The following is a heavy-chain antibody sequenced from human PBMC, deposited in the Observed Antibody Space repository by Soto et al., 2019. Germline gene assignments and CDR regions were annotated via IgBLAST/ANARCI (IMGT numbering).Heavy chain of an antibody. CDR1: GFSLSTNEVG. CDR3: AHLPKTYGDYVESYYFDY. J-gene: IGHJ4*02. CDR2: IYSDDHK. V-gene: IGHV2-5*02. Sequence: KESGPTLVKPTQTLTLTCTFSGFSLSTNEVGVGWIRQPPGKALEWLALIYSDDHKRYSPSLQSRLTIAKDTSKNQVVLTMTNVDPVDTATYYCAHLPKTYGDYVESYYFDYWGQGTLVTVSS. D-gene: IGHD4-17*01.